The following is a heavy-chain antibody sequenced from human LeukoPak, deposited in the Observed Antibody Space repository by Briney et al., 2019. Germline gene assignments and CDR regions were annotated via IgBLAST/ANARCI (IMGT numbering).Heavy chain of an antibody. D-gene: IGHD3-16*01. CDR3: ARAVWGTFYYYYMDV. J-gene: IGHJ6*03. CDR2: IHYSGST. Sequence: SETLSLTCTVSGGSISSSSYYWAWIRQPPGKGLEWSGSIHYSGSTYYNPSLQSRVTISLDTSKNQFSLKLRFVTAADTAVYYCARAVWGTFYYYYMDVWGKGTTVTVSS. CDR1: GGSISSSSYY. V-gene: IGHV4-39*07.